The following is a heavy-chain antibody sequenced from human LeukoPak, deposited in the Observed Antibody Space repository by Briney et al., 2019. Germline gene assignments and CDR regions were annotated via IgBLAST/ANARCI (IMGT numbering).Heavy chain of an antibody. V-gene: IGHV3-21*01. Sequence: GGSLILPCAASGFTFSSYNMNWVRQAPGKGLEWVSSISRSSSYIYYADSLKGRFTISRDNAKNSLYLQMNSLRAEDTAVYYCARLDSGGYYSDIDYWGQGTLVTVSS. J-gene: IGHJ4*02. D-gene: IGHD1-26*01. CDR1: GFTFSSYN. CDR2: ISRSSSYI. CDR3: ARLDSGGYYSDIDY.